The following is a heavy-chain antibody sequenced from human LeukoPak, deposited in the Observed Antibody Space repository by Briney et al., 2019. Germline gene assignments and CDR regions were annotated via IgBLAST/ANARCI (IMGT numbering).Heavy chain of an antibody. CDR1: GGSISTTGYY. V-gene: IGHV4-39*01. Sequence: PSETQSLTCTVSGGSISTTGYYWAWIRQPPGKGLEWIASIYYSGSTYYNSSLKSRVTISVDTSRNQFSLKLSSVTAADTALYYCASDKGYSNNYFDYWGQGTLVTVSS. D-gene: IGHD6-13*01. CDR2: IYYSGST. CDR3: ASDKGYSNNYFDY. J-gene: IGHJ4*01.